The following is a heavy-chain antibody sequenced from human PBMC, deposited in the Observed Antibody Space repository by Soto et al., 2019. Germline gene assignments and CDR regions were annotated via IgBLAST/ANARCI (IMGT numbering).Heavy chain of an antibody. J-gene: IGHJ3*02. CDR3: ARPGYYDSSGYKRGNAFEI. Sequence: ASVKVSYKASGYTFTSYGIIWVRQAPGQGLEWMGWISAYNGNTNYAQKLQGRVTMTTDTSTSTAYMELRSLRSDDTAVYYCARPGYYDSSGYKRGNAFEIWGQGTMVTVSS. V-gene: IGHV1-18*01. CDR2: ISAYNGNT. D-gene: IGHD3-22*01. CDR1: GYTFTSYG.